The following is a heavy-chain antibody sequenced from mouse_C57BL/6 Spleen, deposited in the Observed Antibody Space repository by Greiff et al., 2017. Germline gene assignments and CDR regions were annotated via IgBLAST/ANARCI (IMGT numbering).Heavy chain of an antibody. CDR1: GYTFTSYW. Sequence: QVQLQQSGAELVKPGASVKMSCKASGYTFTSYWITWVKQRPGQGLEWIGDIYPGSGSTNYNEKFKSKATLTVDTSSSTAYMQLSSLTSEDSAVYYCARFSYSNYVGNYAMDYWGQGTSVTVSS. D-gene: IGHD2-5*01. CDR2: IYPGSGST. V-gene: IGHV1-55*01. CDR3: ARFSYSNYVGNYAMDY. J-gene: IGHJ4*01.